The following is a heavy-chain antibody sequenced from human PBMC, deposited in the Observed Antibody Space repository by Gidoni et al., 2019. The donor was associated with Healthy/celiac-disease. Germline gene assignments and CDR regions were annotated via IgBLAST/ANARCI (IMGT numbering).Heavy chain of an antibody. V-gene: IGHV1-69*01. CDR1: GGTFRSYT. D-gene: IGHD4-4*01. Sequence: QVQLVQSGAAVKKPGSSVWVPCKASGGTFRSYTISWVRQAPGQGIEWMGGLIPNFGTANYEQKFQDRGTITAEESTNKAYMEMSSLRSEDTAVYYCAPSQEDYSSYGVKNWGQGTLVTVSS. CDR3: APSQEDYSSYGVKN. CDR2: LIPNFGTA. J-gene: IGHJ4*02.